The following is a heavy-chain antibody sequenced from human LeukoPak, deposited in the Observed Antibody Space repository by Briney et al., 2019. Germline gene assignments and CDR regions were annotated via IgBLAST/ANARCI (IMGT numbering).Heavy chain of an antibody. CDR1: GYPFSAHF. Sequence: VASVTVTCTASGYPFSAHFLNWVRQAPGQGLEWMGNIDTTTGNPRYAQDFTGRFVFSLDTSVSTAYLQITSLKADDTAAYYCVRGTPTPGMDYWGQGTQVTVSS. CDR2: IDTTTGNP. CDR3: VRGTPTPGMDY. V-gene: IGHV7-4-1*02. D-gene: IGHD3-10*01. J-gene: IGHJ4*02.